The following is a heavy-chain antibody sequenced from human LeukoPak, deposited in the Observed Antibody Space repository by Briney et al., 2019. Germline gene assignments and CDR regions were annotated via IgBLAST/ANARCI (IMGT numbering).Heavy chain of an antibody. CDR3: ATLGLLRGAGFNLATHFDY. Sequence: SETLSLTCTVSGGSISSYHWSWIRQPPGKGLEWIGYIYYSGSTNYNPSLKSRLTISVDTSKNQFSLKLSSVTAADTAVYYCATLGLLRGAGFNLATHFDYWGQGTLVAVSS. CDR1: GGSISSYH. J-gene: IGHJ4*02. D-gene: IGHD1-26*01. CDR2: IYYSGST. V-gene: IGHV4-59*08.